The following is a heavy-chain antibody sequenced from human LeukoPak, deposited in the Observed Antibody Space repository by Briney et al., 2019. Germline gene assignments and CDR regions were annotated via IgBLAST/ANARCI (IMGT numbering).Heavy chain of an antibody. J-gene: IGHJ5*02. Sequence: GGSLRLSCAASGFSFRRYDMHWVRQAPGKGLEWVAATSYDGTSELYADFVKGRFSISRDNSRNTLSLQMDTLRPEDTAIYYCARAKGLAGSYLDNWFDPWGQGTRAIVSS. CDR3: ARAKGLAGSYLDNWFDP. CDR2: TSYDGTSE. CDR1: GFSFRRYD. D-gene: IGHD1-26*01. V-gene: IGHV3-30*04.